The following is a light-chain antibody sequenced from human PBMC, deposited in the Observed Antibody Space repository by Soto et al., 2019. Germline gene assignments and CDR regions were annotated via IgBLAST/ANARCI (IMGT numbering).Light chain of an antibody. CDR2: EVS. Sequence: QSALTQPASVSGSPGQSITISCTGTNSDVSGYNYVSWYQQHPGKAPKVIIYEVSNRPSGVSNRFSGSKSGNTASLTISGLQTEDEADYYCSSYTSGTTRVFGGGTKLTVL. V-gene: IGLV2-14*01. CDR3: SSYTSGTTRV. J-gene: IGLJ3*02. CDR1: NSDVSGYNY.